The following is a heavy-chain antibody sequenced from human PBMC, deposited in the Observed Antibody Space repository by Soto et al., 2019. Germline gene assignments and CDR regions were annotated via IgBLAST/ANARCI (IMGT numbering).Heavy chain of an antibody. J-gene: IGHJ3*02. CDR1: GGTFSSYA. Sequence: ASVKVSCKASGGTFSSYAISWVRQAPGQGLEWMGGIIPIFGTANYAQKFQGRVTITADESTSTAYMELSSLRSEDTAVYYCARERPMEVVTALGAFDIWGQGTMVTVSS. CDR3: ARERPMEVVTALGAFDI. D-gene: IGHD2-21*02. V-gene: IGHV1-69*13. CDR2: IIPIFGTA.